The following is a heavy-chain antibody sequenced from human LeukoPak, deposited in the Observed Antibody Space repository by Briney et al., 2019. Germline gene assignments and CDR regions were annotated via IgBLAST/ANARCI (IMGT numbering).Heavy chain of an antibody. Sequence: PGGSLRLSCVDSTFSFKDSWMHWVRQAPGKGLVWVARIDVEGGTTYTDSVKGRFTISRDNSKNTLYLQMNSLRAEDTAVYYCVWFGEYFDYWGQGTLVTVSS. J-gene: IGHJ4*02. CDR1: TFSFKDSW. CDR3: VWFGEYFDY. V-gene: IGHV3-74*01. D-gene: IGHD3-10*01. CDR2: IDVEGGT.